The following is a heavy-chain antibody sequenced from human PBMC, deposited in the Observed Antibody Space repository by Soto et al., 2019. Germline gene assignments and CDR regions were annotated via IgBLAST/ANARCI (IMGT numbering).Heavy chain of an antibody. CDR1: GISFSSYG. D-gene: IGHD1-26*01. CDR2: IWYDGRNK. CDR3: ARGSSGSYPLDY. J-gene: IGHJ4*02. V-gene: IGHV3-33*01. Sequence: PGGSLRLSCAASGISFSSYGMHWVRQAPGKGLEWVAVIWYDGRNKDYADSVKGRFTISRDNSKSTLYLQMNSVRVEDTAVYYCARGSSGSYPLDYWGQGTLVTVSS.